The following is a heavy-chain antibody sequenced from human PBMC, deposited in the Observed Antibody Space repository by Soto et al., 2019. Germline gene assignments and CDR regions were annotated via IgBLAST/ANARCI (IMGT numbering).Heavy chain of an antibody. CDR2: ISYDGSNK. V-gene: IGHV3-30*18. D-gene: IGHD5-12*01. CDR3: AKEARRGYSGYDFDY. CDR1: GFTFSSYG. J-gene: IGHJ4*02. Sequence: QVQLVESGGGVVQPGRSLRLSCAASGFTFSSYGMHWVRQAPGKGLEWVAVISYDGSNKYYADSVKGRFTISRDNSKNTLYLQMNSLSAEDTAVYYCAKEARRGYSGYDFDYWGQGTLVTVSS.